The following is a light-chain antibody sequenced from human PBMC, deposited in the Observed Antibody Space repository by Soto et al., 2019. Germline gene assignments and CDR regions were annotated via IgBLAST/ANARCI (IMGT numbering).Light chain of an antibody. V-gene: IGKV1-9*01. CDR3: QQTRDYPST. J-gene: IGKJ4*01. CDR2: TAS. Sequence: IQLTQSPASLSAAVGDRVTFTCRASQDIAIYLAWYQQKPGEAPNLLIHTASTLHGGVPSRFSGSGSGTDFTLTITSLQAEDFATYYCQQTRDYPSTFGGGTKVDIK. CDR1: QDIAIY.